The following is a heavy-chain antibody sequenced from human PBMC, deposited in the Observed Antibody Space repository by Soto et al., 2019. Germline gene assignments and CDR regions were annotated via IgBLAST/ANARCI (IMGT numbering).Heavy chain of an antibody. CDR1: GYIFTNND. Sequence: ASVKVSCKASGYIFTNNDVSWVRQATGQGLEWMGWLNPGSGDTGYAQKFQGRVTMTRNISIATAYMELSSLRADDTAIYYCARMASFGSLNWFDPWGQGTLVTVSS. D-gene: IGHD5-18*01. V-gene: IGHV1-8*01. CDR3: ARMASFGSLNWFDP. J-gene: IGHJ5*02. CDR2: LNPGSGDT.